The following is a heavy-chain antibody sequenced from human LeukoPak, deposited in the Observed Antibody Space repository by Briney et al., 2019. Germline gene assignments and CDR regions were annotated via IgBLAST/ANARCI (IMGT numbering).Heavy chain of an antibody. CDR1: GFIFSSFV. V-gene: IGHV3-64*02. CDR2: ITTHGGST. J-gene: IGHJ6*03. Sequence: GGSLRLSCVASGFIFSSFVMHWVRQAPGEGLEYVSAITTHGGSTYYADSVKGRFTISRDNSNNTLYLQMNSLRAEDTAVYYCAKPGEYCSSTSCSNLYYYYYMDVWGKGTTVTVSS. D-gene: IGHD2-2*01. CDR3: AKPGEYCSSTSCSNLYYYYYMDV.